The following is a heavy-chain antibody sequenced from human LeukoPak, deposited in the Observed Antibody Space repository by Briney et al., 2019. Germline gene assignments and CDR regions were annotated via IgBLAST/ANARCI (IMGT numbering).Heavy chain of an antibody. CDR2: VWDNGINK. D-gene: IGHD3-16*01. V-gene: IGHV3-33*06. CDR3: VKEPAPYSLGDA. CDR1: GFTFSRYG. Sequence: GRSLTLSCAASGFTFSRYGMHWVRQAPGNGLEWVAVVWDNGINKFYADSMKGRFTISRDNSKHTLSLHMNSLRAEDTAVYYCVKEPAPYSLGDAWGKGTTVTVSS. J-gene: IGHJ6*04.